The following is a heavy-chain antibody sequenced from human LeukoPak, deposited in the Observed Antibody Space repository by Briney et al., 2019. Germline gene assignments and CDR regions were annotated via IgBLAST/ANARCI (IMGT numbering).Heavy chain of an antibody. CDR1: GFTFSSYA. CDR2: ISGSGGST. CDR3: VKDQDPLSTVPTRAFDI. V-gene: IGHV3-23*01. J-gene: IGHJ3*02. Sequence: PGRSLGLSCAASGFTFSSYAMSWVRQAPGKGLEWVSAISGSGGSTYYADSVKGRFTISRDNSKNTLYLQMNSLRAEDTAVYYCVKDQDPLSTVPTRAFDIWGQGTMVTVSS. D-gene: IGHD4-17*01.